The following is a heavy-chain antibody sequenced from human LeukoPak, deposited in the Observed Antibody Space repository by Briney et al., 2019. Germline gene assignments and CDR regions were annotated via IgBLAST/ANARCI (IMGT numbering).Heavy chain of an antibody. CDR2: ISSSGSTI. V-gene: IGHV3-11*01. CDR3: ARGENTAMVRLFDY. D-gene: IGHD5-18*01. J-gene: IGHJ4*02. CDR1: GFTFSDYY. Sequence: GGSLRLSCAASGFTFSDYYMSWIRQAPGKGLEWVSYISSSGSTIYYADSVKGRFTISRDNAKNSLYLQMNSRRAEDTAVYYCARGENTAMVRLFDYWGQGTLVTVSS.